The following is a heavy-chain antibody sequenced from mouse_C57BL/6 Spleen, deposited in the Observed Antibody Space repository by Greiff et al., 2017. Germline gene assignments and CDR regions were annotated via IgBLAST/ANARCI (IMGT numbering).Heavy chain of an antibody. Sequence: QVQLQQPGTELVKPGASVKLSCKASGYTFTSYWLHWVKQRPGQGLEWIGNINPSNGGTNSNEKFKSKATLTVDKSSSTAYMQLSSLTYENSAVYYCARCVITTVDWYFDVWGTGTTVTVSS. D-gene: IGHD1-1*01. J-gene: IGHJ1*03. V-gene: IGHV1-53*01. CDR2: INPSNGGT. CDR1: GYTFTSYW. CDR3: ARCVITTVDWYFDV.